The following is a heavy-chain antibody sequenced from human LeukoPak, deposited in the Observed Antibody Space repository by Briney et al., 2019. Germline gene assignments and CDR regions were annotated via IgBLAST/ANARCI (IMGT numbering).Heavy chain of an antibody. CDR2: IYHSGST. CDR3: ARDTGNTGDY. J-gene: IGHJ4*02. CDR1: GFTFSSYAM. D-gene: IGHD1-14*01. V-gene: IGHV4-4*02. Sequence: GSLRLSCAACGFTFSSYAMSWVRQPPGKGLEWIGEIYHSGSTNYNPSLKSRVTISVDKSKNQFSLKLSSVTAADTAVYYCARDTGNTGDYWGQGTLVTVSS.